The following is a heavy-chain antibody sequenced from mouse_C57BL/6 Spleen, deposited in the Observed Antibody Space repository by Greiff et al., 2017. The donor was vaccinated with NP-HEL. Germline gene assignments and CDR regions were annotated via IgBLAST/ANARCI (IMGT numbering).Heavy chain of an antibody. CDR3: ARGGAQATRRYYAMDY. D-gene: IGHD3-2*02. J-gene: IGHJ4*01. V-gene: IGHV1-9*01. Sequence: QVQLKQSGAELMKPGASVKLSCKATGYTFTGYWIEWVKQRPGHGLEWIGEILPGSGSTNYNEKFKGKATFTADTSSNTAYMQLSSLTTEDSAIYYCARGGAQATRRYYAMDYWGQGTSVTVSS. CDR1: GYTFTGYW. CDR2: ILPGSGST.